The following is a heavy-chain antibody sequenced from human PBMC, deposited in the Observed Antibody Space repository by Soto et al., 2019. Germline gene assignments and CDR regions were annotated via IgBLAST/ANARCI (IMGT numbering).Heavy chain of an antibody. D-gene: IGHD1-26*01. CDR3: ARVPTGSYSYWFDP. CDR2: IKSKTDGGTT. Sequence: GGSLRLSCAASGFTFSNAWMSWVRQAPGKGLEWVGRIKSKTDGGTTDYAAPVKGRFTISRDDSKNTLYLQMNSLKTEDTAVYYCARVPTGSYSYWFDPWGQGTLVTVSS. V-gene: IGHV3-15*01. CDR1: GFTFSNAW. J-gene: IGHJ5*02.